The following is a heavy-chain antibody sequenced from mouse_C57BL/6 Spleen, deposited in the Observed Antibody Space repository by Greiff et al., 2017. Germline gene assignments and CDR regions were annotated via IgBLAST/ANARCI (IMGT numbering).Heavy chain of an antibody. CDR3: ASLGDALYLDY. CDR2: ISYDGSN. D-gene: IGHD1-3*01. Sequence: EVQLVESGPGLVKPSQSLSLTCSVTGYSITSGYYWNWIRQFPGNKLEWMGYISYDGSNNYNPSLKNRISITRDTSKNQFFLKLNSVTTEDTATYYCASLGDALYLDYWGQGTTLTVSS. J-gene: IGHJ2*01. CDR1: GYSITSGYY. V-gene: IGHV3-6*01.